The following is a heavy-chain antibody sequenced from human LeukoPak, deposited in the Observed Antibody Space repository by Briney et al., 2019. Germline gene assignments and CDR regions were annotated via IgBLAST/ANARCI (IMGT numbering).Heavy chain of an antibody. J-gene: IGHJ4*02. CDR1: GYTFTGYY. D-gene: IGHD6-13*01. CDR3: ALPFSSSWYDY. Sequence: ASVKVSCKASGYTFTGYYMHWVRQAPGQGLEWMGIINPSGGSTSYAQKFQGRVTMTRDTSTSTVYMELSSLRSEDTAVYYCALPFSSSWYDYWGQGTLVTVSS. V-gene: IGHV1-46*03. CDR2: INPSGGST.